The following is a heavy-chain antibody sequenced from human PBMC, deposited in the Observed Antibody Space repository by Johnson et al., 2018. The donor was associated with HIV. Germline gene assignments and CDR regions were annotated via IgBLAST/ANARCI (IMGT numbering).Heavy chain of an antibody. J-gene: IGHJ3*02. CDR1: GFTFSDYY. CDR3: AAPSLGGATFDAFDI. D-gene: IGHD1-26*01. V-gene: IGHV3-11*01. Sequence: QVQLVESGGGLVKPGGSLRLSCAASGFTFSDYYMSWIRQAPGKGLEWVSYISSSGSTIYYADSVKGRFTISRDNSKNTLYLQMNSLRAEDTAVYYCAAPSLGGATFDAFDIWGQGTMVTVSS. CDR2: ISSSGSTI.